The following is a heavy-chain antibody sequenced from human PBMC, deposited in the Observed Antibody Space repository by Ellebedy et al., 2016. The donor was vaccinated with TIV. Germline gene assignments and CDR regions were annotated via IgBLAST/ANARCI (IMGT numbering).Heavy chain of an antibody. Sequence: SATLSLTXAVYGGSFSGYFWTWIRQPPGKGLEWIGEIDHTGNTKYNTSLKSRLTMSVDRSKNQFSLNLNSVTAADTAMYYCGRGRAVPYSTRPGRVDYWGQGILVTVSS. CDR3: GRGRAVPYSTRPGRVDY. D-gene: IGHD5-18*01. J-gene: IGHJ4*02. V-gene: IGHV4-34*01. CDR2: IDHTGNT. CDR1: GGSFSGYF.